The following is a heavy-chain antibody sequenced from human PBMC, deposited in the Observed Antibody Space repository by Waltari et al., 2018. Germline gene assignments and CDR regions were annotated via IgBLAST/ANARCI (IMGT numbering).Heavy chain of an antibody. Sequence: QVQLVESGGGVVQPGRSLRLSCAASGFTFSTYGMHWVRQATGTGLEWVAVISDDGSNKYYADSVKGRFTISRDNSKNTLYLQMNSLRAEDTAVYYCAKGYSGAGYSSGWYANWGQGTLVTVSS. CDR1: GFTFSTYG. D-gene: IGHD6-19*01. V-gene: IGHV3-30*18. CDR3: AKGYSGAGYSSGWYAN. CDR2: ISDDGSNK. J-gene: IGHJ4*02.